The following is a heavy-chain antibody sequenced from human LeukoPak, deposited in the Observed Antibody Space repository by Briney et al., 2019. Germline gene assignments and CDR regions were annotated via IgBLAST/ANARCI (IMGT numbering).Heavy chain of an antibody. J-gene: IGHJ3*02. CDR2: IRYDGSNK. V-gene: IGHV3-30*02. Sequence: GGSLRLSCAASGFTFSSYGMHWVRQAPGKGLEWVAFIRYDGSNKYYADSVKGRFTISRDNSKNTLYLQMNSLRAEDTAVYYCAKDQYYDSSAYHEHDAFDIWGQGTMVTVSS. CDR1: GFTFSSYG. D-gene: IGHD3-22*01. CDR3: AKDQYYDSSAYHEHDAFDI.